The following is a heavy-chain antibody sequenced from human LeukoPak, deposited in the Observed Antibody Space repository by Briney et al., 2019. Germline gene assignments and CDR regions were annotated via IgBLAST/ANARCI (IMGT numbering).Heavy chain of an antibody. CDR3: ARDPQNSVYTYSDF. D-gene: IGHD5/OR15-5a*01. CDR1: GFTFSDYY. J-gene: IGHJ4*02. V-gene: IGHV3-11*05. CDR2: ISATTGYT. Sequence: GRSLRLSCAASGFTFSDYYMSWIRQAPGKGLEWVSYISATTGYTNYADSVKGRFTISRDNAKNSLYLQLNTLRAEDTAVYYCARDPQNSVYTYSDFWGQGTLVTVPS.